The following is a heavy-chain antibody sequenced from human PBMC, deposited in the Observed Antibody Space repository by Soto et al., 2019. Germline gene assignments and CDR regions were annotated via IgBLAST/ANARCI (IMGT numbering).Heavy chain of an antibody. CDR1: GFRFDDFG. Sequence: EEQLVESGGGVVRPGGSLTLSCAASGFRFDDFGMSWVRQAPGKGLEWVSGITWNGVTTGYVKSAKGRFTISRDNAKNSLYLQMGRLRAEDTAIYYCARDGGVAVAVDAFDIWGQGTMVSVSS. CDR2: ITWNGVTT. D-gene: IGHD6-19*01. V-gene: IGHV3-20*04. J-gene: IGHJ3*02. CDR3: ARDGGVAVAVDAFDI.